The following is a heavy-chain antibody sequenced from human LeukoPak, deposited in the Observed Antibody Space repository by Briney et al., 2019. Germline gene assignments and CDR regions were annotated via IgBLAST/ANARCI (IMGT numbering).Heavy chain of an antibody. D-gene: IGHD6-13*01. CDR3: AKYYSSSWIYYFDY. Sequence: GGSLRLSCAAPGFTFSSYAMSWVRQAPGKGLEWVSAISGSGGSTYYADSVKGRFTISRDNSKNTLYLQMNSLRAEDTAVYYCAKYYSSSWIYYFDYWGQGTLVTVSS. CDR2: ISGSGGST. CDR1: GFTFSSYA. V-gene: IGHV3-23*01. J-gene: IGHJ4*02.